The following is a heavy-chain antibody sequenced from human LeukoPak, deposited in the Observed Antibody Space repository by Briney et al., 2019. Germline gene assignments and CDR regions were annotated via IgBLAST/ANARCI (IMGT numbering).Heavy chain of an antibody. CDR1: GGSVSSYY. Sequence: SETLSLTCTVSGGSVSSYYCSWIRQPPGKGLEWIGYIYYSGSTNYNPSLKSRVTISVDTSKNQFSLKLSSVTAADTAVYYCARQGRRCSSTSCSYGMDVWGQGTTVTVSS. CDR3: ARQGRRCSSTSCSYGMDV. V-gene: IGHV4-59*08. D-gene: IGHD2-2*01. J-gene: IGHJ6*02. CDR2: IYYSGST.